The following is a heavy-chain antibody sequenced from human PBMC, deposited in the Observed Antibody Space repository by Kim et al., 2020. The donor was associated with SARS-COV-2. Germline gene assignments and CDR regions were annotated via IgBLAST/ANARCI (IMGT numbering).Heavy chain of an antibody. J-gene: IGHJ6*02. CDR2: ISYDGSNK. V-gene: IGHV3-30-3*01. CDR3: ARVRIAAAGWINYYYYYGMDV. Sequence: GGSLRLSCAASGFTFSSYAMHWVRQAPGKGLEWVAVISYDGSNKYYADSVKGRFTISRDNSKNTLYLQMNSLRAEDTAVYYCARVRIAAAGWINYYYYYGMDVWGQGTTVTVSS. D-gene: IGHD6-13*01. CDR1: GFTFSSYA.